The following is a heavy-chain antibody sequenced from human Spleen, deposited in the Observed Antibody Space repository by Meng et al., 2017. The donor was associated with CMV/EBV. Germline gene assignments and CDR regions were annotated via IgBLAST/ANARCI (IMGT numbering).Heavy chain of an antibody. CDR1: GYTFTSYG. CDR2: ISVYTDNT. V-gene: IGHV1-18*01. Sequence: ASVKVSCKTSGYTFTSYGISWVQQAPGQGLEWMGWISVYTDNTSSAQKYQGRLTMTTDTSTSTAYMEVRSLRSDDTAVYYCARDSPSLYSSSPGIDFWGQGTLVTVSS. D-gene: IGHD6-6*01. CDR3: ARDSPSLYSSSPGIDF. J-gene: IGHJ4*02.